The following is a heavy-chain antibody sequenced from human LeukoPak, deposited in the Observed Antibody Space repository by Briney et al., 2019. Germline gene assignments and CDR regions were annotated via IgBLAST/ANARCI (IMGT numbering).Heavy chain of an antibody. V-gene: IGHV3-23*01. Sequence: GRSLRLSCAASGFTFSSYAMTWVRQAPRKGLEWVSSITGGGDTTYYADSVRGRFTISRDNSKNTLFLQTNSLRAEDTAVYYCAKQRSEVVVAATNYWGQGTLVTVSS. J-gene: IGHJ4*02. CDR2: ITGGGDTT. D-gene: IGHD2-15*01. CDR1: GFTFSSYA. CDR3: AKQRSEVVVAATNY.